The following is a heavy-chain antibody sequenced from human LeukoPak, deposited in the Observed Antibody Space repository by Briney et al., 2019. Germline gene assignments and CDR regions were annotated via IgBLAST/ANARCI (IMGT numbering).Heavy chain of an antibody. CDR1: GFTFSSYA. CDR3: ARDAPPSGGSTSSYYYYMDV. Sequence: QPGGSLRLSCAASGFTFSSYAMHWVRQAPGKGLEWVAVISYDGSNKYYADSVKGRFTISRDNSKNTLYLQMNSLRAEDTAVYYCARDAPPSGGSTSSYYYYMDVWGKGTTVTVSS. D-gene: IGHD2-2*01. J-gene: IGHJ6*03. V-gene: IGHV3-30-3*01. CDR2: ISYDGSNK.